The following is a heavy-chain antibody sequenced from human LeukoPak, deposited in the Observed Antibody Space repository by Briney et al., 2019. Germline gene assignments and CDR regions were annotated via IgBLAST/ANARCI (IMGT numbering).Heavy chain of an antibody. CDR3: AKANYGGNSGSFDY. J-gene: IGHJ4*02. D-gene: IGHD4-23*01. Sequence: GGSLRLSCAASGFTFDDYGMSWVRQAPGKGLEWVSGINWNGGSTGYADSVKGRFTISRDNAKNSLYLQMNSLRAEDTALYYCAKANYGGNSGSFDYWGQGTLVTVSS. V-gene: IGHV3-20*04. CDR1: GFTFDDYG. CDR2: INWNGGST.